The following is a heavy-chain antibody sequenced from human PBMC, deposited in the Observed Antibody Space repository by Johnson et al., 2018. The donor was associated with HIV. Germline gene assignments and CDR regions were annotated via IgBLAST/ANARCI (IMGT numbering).Heavy chain of an antibody. V-gene: IGHV3-30*18. CDR3: AKDFGYPRPRDAFDI. CDR1: DFTFSSYG. Sequence: QMQLVESGGGVVQPGRSLRLSCAASDFTFSSYGMHWVRQAPGKGLEWVAVISYDGSNKYYADSVKGRFTISRDNSKNTLYLQMDSLRVEDTAVYYCAKDFGYPRPRDAFDIWGQGTMVIVSS. J-gene: IGHJ3*02. D-gene: IGHD5-12*01. CDR2: ISYDGSNK.